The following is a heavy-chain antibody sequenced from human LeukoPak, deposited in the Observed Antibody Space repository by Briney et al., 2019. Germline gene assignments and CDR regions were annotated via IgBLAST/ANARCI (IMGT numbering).Heavy chain of an antibody. CDR1: GYTFTDYY. CDR3: ARPRYGSGSYRLDP. CDR2: INPNSGDT. D-gene: IGHD3-10*01. Sequence: ASVKVSCKASGYTFTDYYIHWVRQAPGQGLEWMGWINPNSGDTKYAQKFQGWVTMTRDTSISTVYMEVSRLRSDDTAVYYCARPRYGSGSYRLDPWGQGTLVTVSS. V-gene: IGHV1-2*04. J-gene: IGHJ5*02.